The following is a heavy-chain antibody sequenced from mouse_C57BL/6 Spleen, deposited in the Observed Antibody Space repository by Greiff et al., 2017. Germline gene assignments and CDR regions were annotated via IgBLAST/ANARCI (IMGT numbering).Heavy chain of an antibody. V-gene: IGHV1-26*01. CDR2: INPNNGGT. CDR1: GYTFTDYY. J-gene: IGHJ1*03. CDR3: ARWGYYGRGYFDV. D-gene: IGHD1-1*01. Sequence: VQLKQSGPELVKPGASVKISCKASGYTFTDYYMNWVKQSHGKSLEWIGDINPNNGGTSYNQKFKGKATLTVAKSSSTAYMELRSLTSEDSAVYYCARWGYYGRGYFDVWGTGNTVTVSS.